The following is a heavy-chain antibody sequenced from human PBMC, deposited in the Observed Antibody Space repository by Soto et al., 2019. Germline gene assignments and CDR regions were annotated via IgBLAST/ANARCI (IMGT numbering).Heavy chain of an antibody. CDR3: AKDLRPGLVVPTKSGFDP. V-gene: IGHV3-23*01. Sequence: GGSLRLSCEASGFPFNTYAMAWFRQLPGMGLEWVSTTSIGGNTDFAESVRGRFSVSRDNSKNTLYLQMTNLRAEDAAIYFCAKDLRPGLVVPTKSGFDPWGQGTRVTSPQ. CDR2: TSIGGNT. CDR1: GFPFNTYA. J-gene: IGHJ5*02. D-gene: IGHD3-10*01.